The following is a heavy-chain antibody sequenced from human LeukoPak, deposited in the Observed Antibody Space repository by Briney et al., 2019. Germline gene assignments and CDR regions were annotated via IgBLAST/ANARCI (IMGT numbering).Heavy chain of an antibody. V-gene: IGHV3-74*01. CDR1: GFTFTDSA. CDR3: TRVGYCATTSCRTAFDI. J-gene: IGHJ3*02. D-gene: IGHD2-2*01. Sequence: GESLRLSCAGSGFTFTDSAINWVRQAPGKGLAWVSRINTDGSSTSYADSVKGRFTISRDNAKNTLYLQMNSLRAEDTAVYSCTRVGYCATTSCRTAFDIWGQGTMVTVS. CDR2: INTDGSST.